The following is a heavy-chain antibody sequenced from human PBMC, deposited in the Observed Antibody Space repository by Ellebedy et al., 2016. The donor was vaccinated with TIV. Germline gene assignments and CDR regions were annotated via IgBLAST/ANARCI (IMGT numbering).Heavy chain of an antibody. CDR1: GGTFSSYG. D-gene: IGHD4-23*01. CDR2: IIPILGTA. Sequence: AASVKVSCKASGGTFSSYGISWVRPAPGQGLEWMDGIIPILGTATSAQKFQGRVTITADDSTYTAYMELSSRRSEDTAVYYCARVGNYYGGNPSYDFDYWGQGTLVTVSS. CDR3: ARVGNYYGGNPSYDFDY. V-gene: IGHV1-69*13. J-gene: IGHJ4*02.